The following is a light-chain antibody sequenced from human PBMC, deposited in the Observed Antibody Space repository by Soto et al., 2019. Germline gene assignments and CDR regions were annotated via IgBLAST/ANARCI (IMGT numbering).Light chain of an antibody. CDR2: WAS. CDR1: QSVLYSSNNKNY. CDR3: QQYYSTPWT. Sequence: DIVMTQSPDSLAVSLGERATINCKSSQSVLYSSNNKNYLTWYQQKPGQPPKLLIYWASTRESGVPDRFSGNWSVTDFTRTISSLQAQDVAVYYCQQYYSTPWTFGQGTKVEIK. V-gene: IGKV4-1*01. J-gene: IGKJ1*01.